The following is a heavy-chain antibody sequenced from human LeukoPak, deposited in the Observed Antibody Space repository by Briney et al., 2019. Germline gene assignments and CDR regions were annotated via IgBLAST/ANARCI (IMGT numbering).Heavy chain of an antibody. J-gene: IGHJ4*02. CDR2: TYYRSRWGN. Sequence: SQTLSLTCAISGDSVSNNIATWNWVRQSPSRGLGWLGRTYYRSRWGNDYAISVKGRITINPDTSKNQFSLQLNSVTPEDTAVYYCARSSYYYADYWGQGTLVTVSS. V-gene: IGHV6-1*01. D-gene: IGHD3-22*01. CDR1: GDSVSNNIAT. CDR3: ARSSYYYADY.